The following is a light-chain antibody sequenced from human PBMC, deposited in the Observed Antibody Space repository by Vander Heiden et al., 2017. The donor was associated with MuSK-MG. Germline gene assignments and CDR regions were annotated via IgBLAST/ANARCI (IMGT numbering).Light chain of an antibody. CDR3: QQSDSTPPIT. CDR2: AAS. V-gene: IGKV1-39*01. CDR1: QSISSY. J-gene: IGKJ5*01. Sequence: DIQMTQSPSSLSASVGDRVTITCRASQSISSYLNWYQQKPGKAPKLLIYAASSLQSGVPSRFSGSGFGTDFTLTISSLKPEDFATYYCQQSDSTPPITFGQGTRLEIK.